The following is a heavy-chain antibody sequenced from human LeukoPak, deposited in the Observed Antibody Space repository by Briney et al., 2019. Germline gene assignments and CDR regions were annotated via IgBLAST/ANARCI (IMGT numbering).Heavy chain of an antibody. D-gene: IGHD6-25*01. CDR2: ISSSSSTR. J-gene: IGHJ6*02. CDR3: ARDKRVYSSDLLRYGRLGPRRDLDGMDV. Sequence: GGSRRLSCEASGFTFSTDSTNWPREAPGKGLEGLSYISSSSSTRSYSDSVKGRSTISRDNARSSLYLQMNSLRAEDTAVYYCARDKRVYSSDLLRYGRLGPRRDLDGMDVWGQGTTVTVSS. CDR1: GFTFSTDS. V-gene: IGHV3-48*01.